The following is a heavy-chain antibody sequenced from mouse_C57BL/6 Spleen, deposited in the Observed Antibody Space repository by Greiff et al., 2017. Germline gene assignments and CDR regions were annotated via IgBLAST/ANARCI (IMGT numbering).Heavy chain of an antibody. Sequence: QVQLKESGPELVTPGASVKISCKASGYAFSSSWMNWVKQRPGKGLEWIGLIYPGGGDTNYNGKITGKATLTAESSCRAASMQHSSLTSENSAVYVCARLGIYYDDGGYAMDYWGQGTLVTVSS. J-gene: IGHJ4*01. D-gene: IGHD2-4*01. CDR1: GYAFSSSW. CDR3: ARLGIYYDDGGYAMDY. V-gene: IGHV1-82*01. CDR2: IYPGGGDT.